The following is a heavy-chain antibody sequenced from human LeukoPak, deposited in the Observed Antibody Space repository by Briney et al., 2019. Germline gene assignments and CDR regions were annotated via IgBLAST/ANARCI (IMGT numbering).Heavy chain of an antibody. D-gene: IGHD3-16*01. CDR1: YDSVSNYY. V-gene: IGHV4-59*02. CDR2: IYYSGSA. CDR3: ARETSQKGAHYMDV. Sequence: SETLSLTCTVSYDSVSNYYWSWIRQPPGKGLEWIGYIYYSGSANYKPSLKSRVTISVDTSKNQFSLKLSSVTAADTAVYYCARETSQKGAHYMDVWGKGTTVTISS. J-gene: IGHJ6*03.